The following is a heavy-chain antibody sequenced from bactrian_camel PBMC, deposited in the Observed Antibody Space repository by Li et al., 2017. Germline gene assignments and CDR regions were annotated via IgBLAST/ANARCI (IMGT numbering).Heavy chain of an antibody. Sequence: VQLVESGGGSVQAGGSLRLSCAASGFTYTKYYMAWFRQAPGKEREAVATIGSDGSTTYADLVKGRFTISKDRATNTLYLQMVSLKLEDTATYFCAAEDPGFPSRTVVAGPKLCRGDIGYWGKGTQVTVS. CDR1: GFTYTKYY. CDR2: IGSDGST. D-gene: IGHD6*01. V-gene: IGHV3S67*01. J-gene: IGHJ6*01. CDR3: AAEDPGFPSRTVVAGPKLCRGDIGY.